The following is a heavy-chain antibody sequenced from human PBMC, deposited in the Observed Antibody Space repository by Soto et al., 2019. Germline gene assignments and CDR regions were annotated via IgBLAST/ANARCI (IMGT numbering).Heavy chain of an antibody. V-gene: IGHV4-34*01. D-gene: IGHD3-22*01. CDR3: ARRGDYYDSSGDAFEI. J-gene: IGHJ3*02. CDR2: INHSGST. Sequence: QVQLQQWGAGLLKPSETLSLTCAVYGGSFSGYYWNWIRQPPGKGLEWIGEINHSGSTNYNPSLKSRVTISVDTSKNQFSLKLSSVTAADTAVYYCARRGDYYDSSGDAFEIWGQWTMVTVSS. CDR1: GGSFSGYY.